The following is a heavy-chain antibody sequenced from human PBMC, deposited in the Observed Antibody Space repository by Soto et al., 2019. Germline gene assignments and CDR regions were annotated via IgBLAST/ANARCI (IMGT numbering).Heavy chain of an antibody. V-gene: IGHV3-30-3*01. Sequence: PGGSLRLSCTASGFTFSSYAMHWVRQAPGKGLEWVAVISHDGSNKYYADSVKGRFTISRDNSRNTLYLQMNSLRAEDTAVYYCARGGGGYCSSTSCYTYYGMDVWGQGTTVTVSS. CDR1: GFTFSSYA. CDR2: ISHDGSNK. CDR3: ARGGGGYCSSTSCYTYYGMDV. J-gene: IGHJ6*02. D-gene: IGHD2-2*02.